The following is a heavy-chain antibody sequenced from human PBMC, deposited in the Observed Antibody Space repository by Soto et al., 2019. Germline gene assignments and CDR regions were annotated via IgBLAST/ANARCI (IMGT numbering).Heavy chain of an antibody. V-gene: IGHV1-8*01. CDR3: AREKSSGYYYDY. CDR2: MNPNSGNT. J-gene: IGHJ4*02. D-gene: IGHD3-22*01. Sequence: QVQLVQSGAEVKKPGASVKVSCKASGYTFTSYDIDWVRQASGQGLEWMGWMNPNSGNTAYAQKFQDRVTMTRNTSISTAYMELSSLRSEDTAVYYCAREKSSGYYYDYWGQGTLVTVSS. CDR1: GYTFTSYD.